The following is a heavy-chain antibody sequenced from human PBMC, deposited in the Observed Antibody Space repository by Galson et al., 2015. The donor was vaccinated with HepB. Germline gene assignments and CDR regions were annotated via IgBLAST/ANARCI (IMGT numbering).Heavy chain of an antibody. D-gene: IGHD6-19*01. CDR2: VYYSGST. CDR1: GGSISTYY. J-gene: IGHJ4*02. V-gene: IGHV4-59*01. Sequence: ETLSLTCTVSGGSISTYYWSWIRQPPGKGLEYIGYVYYSGSTNYNPSLKSRVTISVDTSKNQFSLNLNSVTAADTAVYYCARSPGGQWQGTWGQGTLVIVSS. CDR3: ARSPGGQWQGT.